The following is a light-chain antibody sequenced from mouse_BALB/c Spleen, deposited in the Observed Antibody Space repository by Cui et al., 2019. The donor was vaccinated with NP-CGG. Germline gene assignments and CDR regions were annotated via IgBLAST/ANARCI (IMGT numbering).Light chain of an antibody. Sequence: QAVVTQESALTTSPGATVTLTCRSSIGAGTTSNYANWVQEKPDHLFTGLIGGTNNRAPGVPARFSGSLIGDKAALTITGAQTEDEAIYFCALWYSNHWVFGGGTKLTVL. J-gene: IGLJ1*01. CDR3: ALWYSNHWV. CDR2: GTN. V-gene: IGLV1*01. CDR1: IGAGTTSNY.